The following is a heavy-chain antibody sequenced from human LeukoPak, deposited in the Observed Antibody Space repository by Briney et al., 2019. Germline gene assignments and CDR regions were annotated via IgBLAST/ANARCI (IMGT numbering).Heavy chain of an antibody. D-gene: IGHD3-10*01. Sequence: GGALRLSCAASGFTLSDYYMSWIRQAPGKGLEWVSYISCSGNNIYYTDSVQGRFTISRDNAKNSLYLQMNSLRAEDTAVYYCARDWAGGPHDYWGQGTLVTVSS. CDR3: ARDWAGGPHDY. J-gene: IGHJ4*02. V-gene: IGHV3-11*04. CDR2: ISCSGNNI. CDR1: GFTLSDYY.